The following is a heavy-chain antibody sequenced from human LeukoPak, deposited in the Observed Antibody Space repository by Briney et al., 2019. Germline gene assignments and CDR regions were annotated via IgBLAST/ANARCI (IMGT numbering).Heavy chain of an antibody. J-gene: IGHJ2*01. CDR2: YYYRVSI. V-gene: IGHV4-31*03. D-gene: IGHD6-6*01. Sequence: SQTLSLTCTFTGGSISSGRYYWSWIREHPEKGLEWIGNYYYRVSIFYTPPLKSRVTISVDTSKTQFSLKLSSVAAADTAVYYCARDSSSSSVWYFDVWGRGTLVTVSS. CDR1: GGSISSGRYY. CDR3: ARDSSSSSVWYFDV.